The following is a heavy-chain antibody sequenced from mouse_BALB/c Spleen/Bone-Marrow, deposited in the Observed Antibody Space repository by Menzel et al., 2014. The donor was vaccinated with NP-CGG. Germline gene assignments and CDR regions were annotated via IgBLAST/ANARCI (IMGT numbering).Heavy chain of an antibody. D-gene: IGHD2-2*01. CDR1: GFTFSSFG. V-gene: IGHV5-17*02. J-gene: IGHJ2*01. Sequence: VQLQQSGGGLVQPGGSRKLSCAASGFTFSSFGMHWVRQALEKGLEWVAYISSGSSTIYYADTVKGRFTISRDNPKNTLFLQMTSLRSEDTAMYYCARSSYGYDRQAYFFDYWGQGTTLTVSS. CDR3: ARSSYGYDRQAYFFDY. CDR2: ISSGSSTI.